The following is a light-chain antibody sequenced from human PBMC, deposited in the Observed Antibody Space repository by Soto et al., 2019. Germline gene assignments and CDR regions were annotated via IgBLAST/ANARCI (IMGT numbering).Light chain of an antibody. CDR3: QLYGSSWT. J-gene: IGKJ1*01. CDR1: QSDSSRF. Sequence: EIVLTQSPGTLSLSPGERATLSCRASQSDSSRFLAWYQQKPGQAPRLLIHSTFRRDTGIPDRFSGSGSGTNFTLTISRPEPEDYAVYYCQLYGSSWTFGQGTKVEIK. CDR2: STF. V-gene: IGKV3-20*01.